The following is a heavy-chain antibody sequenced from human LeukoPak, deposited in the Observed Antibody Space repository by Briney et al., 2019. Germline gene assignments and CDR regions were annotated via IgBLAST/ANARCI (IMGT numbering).Heavy chain of an antibody. V-gene: IGHV3-11*06. CDR2: ISSSSNYK. CDR3: ARHGLYDSTDYWTFQH. J-gene: IGHJ1*01. Sequence: PGGSPRLSCAASGFTFSDYYMSWIRQAPGKGLEWISYISSSSNYKNYADSVQGRFTISRDNAKSSLYLQMNGLRAVDTAVYYCARHGLYDSTDYWTFQHWGQGTLVTVSS. CDR1: GFTFSDYY. D-gene: IGHD3-22*01.